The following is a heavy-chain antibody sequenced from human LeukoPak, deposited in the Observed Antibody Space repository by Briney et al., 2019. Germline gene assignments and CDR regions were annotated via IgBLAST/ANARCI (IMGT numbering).Heavy chain of an antibody. J-gene: IGHJ4*02. CDR2: IIPILGIA. V-gene: IGHV1-69*04. Sequence: SVKVSRKASGGTFSSYAISWVRQAPGQGLEWMGRIIPILGIANYAQKFQGRVTITADKSTSTAYMELSSLRSEDTAVYYCAIPGIANYGDFDYWGQGTLVTVSS. CDR3: AIPGIANYGDFDY. CDR1: GGTFSSYA. D-gene: IGHD6-13*01.